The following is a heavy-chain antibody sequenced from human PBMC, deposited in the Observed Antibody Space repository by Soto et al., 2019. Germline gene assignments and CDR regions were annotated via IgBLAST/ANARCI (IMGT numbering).Heavy chain of an antibody. CDR2: IYYSGST. CDR1: GGSISSGDYY. D-gene: IGHD3-9*01. Sequence: QVQLQESGPGLVKPSQTLSLTCTVSGGSISSGDYYWSWIRQPPGKGLEWIGYIYYSGSTYYNPSLKSRVTISVDTSNNPFSLKLSSVTAADTAVYYCARDHYVYDILTGYGYYYGMDVWGQGTTVTVSS. J-gene: IGHJ6*02. CDR3: ARDHYVYDILTGYGYYYGMDV. V-gene: IGHV4-30-4*01.